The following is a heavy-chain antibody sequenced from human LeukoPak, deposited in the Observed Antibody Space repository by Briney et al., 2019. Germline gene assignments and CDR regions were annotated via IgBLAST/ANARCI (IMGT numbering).Heavy chain of an antibody. V-gene: IGHV5-51*01. CDR1: GYRFTSYW. Sequence: GESLKISCKGSGYRFTSYWIGWVRQMPGKGLEWMGIIYPGDSDTRYSPSFQGQITISADKSISTAYLQWNSLKASDSGIYYCARSPQFYGSGKGMDVWGQGTTVTVSS. CDR2: IYPGDSDT. D-gene: IGHD3-10*01. CDR3: ARSPQFYGSGKGMDV. J-gene: IGHJ6*02.